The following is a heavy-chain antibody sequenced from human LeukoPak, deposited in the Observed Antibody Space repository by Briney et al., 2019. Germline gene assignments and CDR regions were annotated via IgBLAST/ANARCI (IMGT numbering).Heavy chain of an antibody. CDR2: ISGSGGST. CDR3: AKVTGIEVVGGFQH. V-gene: IGHV3-23*01. CDR1: GGSISSYY. Sequence: ETLSLTCTVSGGSISSYYWSWIRQPPGKGLEWVSAISGSGGSTYYADSVKGRFTISRDNSKNTLYLQMNSLRAEDTAVYYCAKVTGIEVVGGFQHWGQGTLVTVSS. J-gene: IGHJ1*01. D-gene: IGHD6-19*01.